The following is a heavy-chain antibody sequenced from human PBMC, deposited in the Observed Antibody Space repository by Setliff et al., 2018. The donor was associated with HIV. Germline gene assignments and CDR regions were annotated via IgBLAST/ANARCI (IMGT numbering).Heavy chain of an antibody. V-gene: IGHV4-31*03. CDR3: ARAPFRGGSFGWFDP. J-gene: IGHJ5*02. CDR2: IHYSGRT. Sequence: PSETLSLTCTVSGDSISSGGFYCNWFRQYPEKGLEWIGLIHYSGRTNFNPSLRSRATISFDTSKNQFSLNLTSVTAADTAVYYCARAPFRGGSFGWFDPWGQGTLVTVSS. D-gene: IGHD2-15*01. CDR1: GDSISSGGFY.